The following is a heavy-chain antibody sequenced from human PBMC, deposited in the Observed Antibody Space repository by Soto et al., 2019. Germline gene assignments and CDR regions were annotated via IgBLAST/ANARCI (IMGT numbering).Heavy chain of an antibody. CDR3: ARGPAYIDGWRTFDL. CDR2: TYYNGDT. V-gene: IGHV4-61*08. J-gene: IGHJ4*02. D-gene: IGHD6-19*01. CDR1: DDSFRGAEYY. Sequence: PSETLSLTCTVSDDSFRGAEYYWSWIRQPLGNGQEWIGYTYYNGDTKYNPALRSRVTMSEDTSKNQFSLRLSSVTAADTAVYFCARGPAYIDGWRTFDLWGRGILVTVSS.